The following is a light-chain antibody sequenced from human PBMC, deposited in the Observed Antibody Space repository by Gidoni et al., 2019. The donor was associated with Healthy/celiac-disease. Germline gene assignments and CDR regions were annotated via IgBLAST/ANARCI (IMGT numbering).Light chain of an antibody. CDR1: QSVSSN. Sequence: ERVMTQPPATLSVSPGESATLSCRASQSVSSNLAWYQQNPGQAPRLLIYGASTRATGVPARFSGSGSGTEFTPTISRLQSEDFAVYYCQQYNNWPITFGQGTKLEIK. CDR2: GAS. CDR3: QQYNNWPIT. V-gene: IGKV3-15*01. J-gene: IGKJ2*01.